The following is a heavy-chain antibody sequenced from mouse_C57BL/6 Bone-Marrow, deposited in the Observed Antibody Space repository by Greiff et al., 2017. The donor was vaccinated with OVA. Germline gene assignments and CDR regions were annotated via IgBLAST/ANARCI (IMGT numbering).Heavy chain of an antibody. Sequence: QVQLQQPGAELVMPGASVKLSCKASGYTFTSYWMHWVKQRPGQGLEWIGEIDPSDSYTNYNQKFKGKSTLTVDKSSSTAYMQLRSLTSEDSAVYYCAREGIYYYGSSRFDYWGQGTTLTVSS. V-gene: IGHV1-69*01. D-gene: IGHD1-1*01. CDR1: GYTFTSYW. J-gene: IGHJ2*01. CDR2: IDPSDSYT. CDR3: AREGIYYYGSSRFDY.